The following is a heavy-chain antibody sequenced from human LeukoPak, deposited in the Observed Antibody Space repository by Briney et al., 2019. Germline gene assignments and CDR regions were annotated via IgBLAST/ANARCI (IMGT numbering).Heavy chain of an antibody. D-gene: IGHD1-26*01. Sequence: ASVKVSCKASGGTFSSYAISWVRQAPGQGLEWMGGIIPIFGTANYAQKFQGRVTITRNTSISTAYMELSSLRSEDTAVYYCARGSSGSSPYDNYYMDVWGKGTTVTVSS. CDR1: GGTFSSYA. J-gene: IGHJ6*03. CDR3: ARGSSGSSPYDNYYMDV. CDR2: IIPIFGTA. V-gene: IGHV1-69*05.